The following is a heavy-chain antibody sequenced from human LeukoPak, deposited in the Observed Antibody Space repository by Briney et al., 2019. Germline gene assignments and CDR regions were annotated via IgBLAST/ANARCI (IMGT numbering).Heavy chain of an antibody. J-gene: IGHJ4*02. Sequence: SETLSLTCTVSGGSISSYYWSWIRQPAGKGLEWVARINTSGSTNYNPSLKSRVTMSVDTSKNQFSLQLSSVTGADTAVYYCARSIQLPWFGELSLEYWGQGKRVTVSS. CDR2: INTSGST. V-gene: IGHV4-4*07. CDR1: GGSISSYY. D-gene: IGHD3-10*01. CDR3: ARSIQLPWFGELSLEY.